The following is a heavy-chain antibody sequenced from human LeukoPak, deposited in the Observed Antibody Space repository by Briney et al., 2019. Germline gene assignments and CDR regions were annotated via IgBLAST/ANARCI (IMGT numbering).Heavy chain of an antibody. CDR1: GDSVSSSSAA. CDR3: ARTLSGSTSSFDY. CDR2: TYFRSKWYN. D-gene: IGHD1-26*01. Sequence: SQTLSLTCAISGDSVSSSSAAWSWIRQSPSRGLEWLGRTYFRSKWYNEYAVLVKSRVSIKPDTSKNLFSLLLTSVTPEDTAVYYCARTLSGSTSSFDYWGQGTLVTVPS. V-gene: IGHV6-1*01. J-gene: IGHJ4*02.